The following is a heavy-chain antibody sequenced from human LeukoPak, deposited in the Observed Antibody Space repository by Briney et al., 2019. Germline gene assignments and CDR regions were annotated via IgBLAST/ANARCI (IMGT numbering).Heavy chain of an antibody. J-gene: IGHJ5*02. V-gene: IGHV4-34*01. Sequence: ASETLSLTCAVYGGSFSGYYWSWIRQPPGKGLEWIGEINHSGSTNYNPSLKSRVTISVDTSKNQVSLKVRSVTAADTAVYYCARFAQGVFGWFDPWGQGTLVTVSS. CDR3: ARFAQGVFGWFDP. CDR1: GGSFSGYY. D-gene: IGHD3-10*01. CDR2: INHSGST.